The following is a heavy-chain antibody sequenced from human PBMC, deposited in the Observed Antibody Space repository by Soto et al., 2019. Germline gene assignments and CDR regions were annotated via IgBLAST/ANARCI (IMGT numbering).Heavy chain of an antibody. J-gene: IGHJ4*02. CDR2: ISYDGSNK. CDR3: ARGPYYYGSGSYLY. V-gene: IGHV3-30-3*01. CDR1: GFTFSSYA. Sequence: GGSLRLSCAASGFTFSSYAMHWVRQAPGKGLEWVAVISYDGSNKYYADSVKGRFTISRDNSKNTLYLQMNSLRAEDTAVYYCARGPYYYGSGSYLYWGQGTLVTVSS. D-gene: IGHD3-10*01.